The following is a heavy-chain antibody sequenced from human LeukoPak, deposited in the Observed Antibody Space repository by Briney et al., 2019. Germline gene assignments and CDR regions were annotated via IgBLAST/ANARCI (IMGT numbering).Heavy chain of an antibody. CDR1: GFTFSSYW. D-gene: IGHD2-2*01. CDR3: ARQRYHVS. Sequence: QPGGSLGLSCATSGFTFSSYWMSGVRQAPGKGLEWVANIKQDGSEKNYLDSVKGRFTISRDNAKNSLYLQMNSLRAEDTAVYYCARQRYHVSWGQGTLVTVSS. CDR2: IKQDGSEK. V-gene: IGHV3-7*01. J-gene: IGHJ5*02.